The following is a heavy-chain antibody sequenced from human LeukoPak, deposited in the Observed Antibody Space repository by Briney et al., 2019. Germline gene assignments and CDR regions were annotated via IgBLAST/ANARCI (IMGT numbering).Heavy chain of an antibody. J-gene: IGHJ4*02. D-gene: IGHD1-26*01. CDR3: ARCKGTPFSGSYDY. Sequence: GGSLRLSCAASGFTFSSYAMHWVRQAPGKGLEWVAVISYDQSNKYYADSVKGRFTISRDNSKNTLYLQMNSLRVEDTAVYYCARCKGTPFSGSYDYWGQGTLVTVSS. V-gene: IGHV3-30*14. CDR1: GFTFSSYA. CDR2: ISYDQSNK.